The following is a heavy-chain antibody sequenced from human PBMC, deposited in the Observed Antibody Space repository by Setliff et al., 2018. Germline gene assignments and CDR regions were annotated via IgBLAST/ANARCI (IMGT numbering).Heavy chain of an antibody. CDR3: ARRNTAMVYGFDI. CDR1: EYSFTTYW. V-gene: IGHV5-51*01. J-gene: IGHJ3*02. D-gene: IGHD5-18*01. CDR2: IYPGDSDT. Sequence: PGESLTISCKASEYSFTTYWIGWVRQMPGKGLEWMGIIYPGDSDTRYSPSFQGQVTISADKSINTAYLQWSSLKASDTAMYYCARRNTAMVYGFDIWGQGTMVTVS.